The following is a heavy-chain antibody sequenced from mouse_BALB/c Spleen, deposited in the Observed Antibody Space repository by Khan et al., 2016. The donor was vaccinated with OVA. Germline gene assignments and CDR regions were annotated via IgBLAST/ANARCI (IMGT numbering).Heavy chain of an antibody. D-gene: IGHD2-3*01. Sequence: QVQLKESGAELARPGASVKMSCKASGYTFTSYTIHWVKQRPGQGLEWIGYINPTNIYTNYNQKFRDKATLTADKSSRTAYMQLSSLTSEDSAVXYCSRVGAYDGYYGAWIADWGQGTPVTVSA. CDR2: INPTNIYT. CDR1: GYTFTSYT. J-gene: IGHJ3*01. CDR3: SRVGAYDGYYGAWIAD. V-gene: IGHV1-4*01.